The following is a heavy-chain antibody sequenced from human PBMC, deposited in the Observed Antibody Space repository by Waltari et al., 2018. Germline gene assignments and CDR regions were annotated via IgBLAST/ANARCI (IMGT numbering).Heavy chain of an antibody. Sequence: QVQLQESGPGLVKPSETLSLTCTVSGGSISSHYWSWIRQPPGKGLEWIGYIYYSGSTNYNPPLKSRVTISVDTSKNQFSLKLSSVTAADTAVYYCARNPPMRRGYGMDVWGQGTTVTVSS. CDR1: GGSISSHY. V-gene: IGHV4-59*11. J-gene: IGHJ6*02. CDR2: IYYSGST. CDR3: ARNPPMRRGYGMDV. D-gene: IGHD6-25*01.